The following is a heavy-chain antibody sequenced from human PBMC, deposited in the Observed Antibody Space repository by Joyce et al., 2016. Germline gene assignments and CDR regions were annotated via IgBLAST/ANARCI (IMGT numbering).Heavy chain of an antibody. D-gene: IGHD6-19*01. J-gene: IGHJ4*02. CDR1: GFTFSTYA. V-gene: IGHV3-48*02. CDR3: ARDLWLVPVSSYYCDY. CDR2: ISSSSDTI. Sequence: EVQLVESGGGLVQPGGSLRLSCAASGFTFSTYAMNWVRQAPGQGLEWVSYISSSSDTIYYADSVKGRFTIARDNARNSLYLHRNSLRDEDTAVYYCARDLWLVPVSSYYCDYWGQGTLVTVSS.